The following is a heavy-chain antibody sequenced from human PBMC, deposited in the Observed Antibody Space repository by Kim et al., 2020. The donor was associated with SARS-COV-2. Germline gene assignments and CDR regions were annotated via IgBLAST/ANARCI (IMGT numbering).Heavy chain of an antibody. CDR3: AKDIGHDSSGYYYVPYY. V-gene: IGHV3-43*02. J-gene: IGHJ4*02. D-gene: IGHD3-22*01. CDR2: ISGDGGST. CDR1: GFTFDDYA. Sequence: GGSLRLSCAASGFTFDDYAMHWVRQAPGKGLEWVSLISGDGGSTYYADSVKGRFTISRDNSKNSLYLQMNSLRTEDTALYYCAKDIGHDSSGYYYVPYYWGQGTLVTVSS.